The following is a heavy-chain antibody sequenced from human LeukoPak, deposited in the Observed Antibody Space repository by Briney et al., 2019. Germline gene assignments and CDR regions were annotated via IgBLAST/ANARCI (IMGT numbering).Heavy chain of an antibody. CDR3: ARDVLWFGELLPVF. V-gene: IGHV3-30*04. D-gene: IGHD3-10*01. Sequence: PGGSLRLSCAASGFIFSSYAMHWVRQAPGKGLEWVAVISYDGSNKYYADSVKGRFTISRDNSKNALYLQMNSLRAEDTAVYYCARDVLWFGELLPVFWGQGTLVTVSS. CDR2: ISYDGSNK. CDR1: GFIFSSYA. J-gene: IGHJ4*02.